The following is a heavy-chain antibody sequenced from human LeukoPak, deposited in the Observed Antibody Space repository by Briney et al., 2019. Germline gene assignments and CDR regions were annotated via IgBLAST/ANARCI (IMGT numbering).Heavy chain of an antibody. CDR3: ARRPPVLRFLEIDY. V-gene: IGHV3-21*01. Sequence: PGGSLRLSCAASGFTFSSYSMTWVRQAPXXXXXWVSSISSSSSYIYYADSVKGRFTISRDNAKNSLYLQMNSLRAEDTAVYYCARRPPVLRFLEIDYWGQGTLVTVSS. J-gene: IGHJ4*02. CDR2: ISSSSSYI. D-gene: IGHD3-3*01. CDR1: GFTFSSYS.